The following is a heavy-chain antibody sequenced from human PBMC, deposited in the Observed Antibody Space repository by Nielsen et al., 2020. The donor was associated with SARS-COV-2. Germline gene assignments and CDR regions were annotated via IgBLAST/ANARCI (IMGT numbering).Heavy chain of an antibody. Sequence: SETLSLTCAVYGGSFSGYYWSWIRQPPGKGLEWIGEINHSGSTNYNPSLKSRVTISVDTSKNQFSLKLGSVTAADTAVYYCARTVDIYGMDVWGQGTTVTVSS. CDR3: ARTVDIYGMDV. D-gene: IGHD2-2*03. CDR1: GGSFSGYY. J-gene: IGHJ6*02. V-gene: IGHV4-34*01. CDR2: INHSGST.